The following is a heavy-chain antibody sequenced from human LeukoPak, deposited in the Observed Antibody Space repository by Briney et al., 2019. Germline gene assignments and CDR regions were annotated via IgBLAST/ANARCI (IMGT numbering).Heavy chain of an antibody. V-gene: IGHV1-2*02. CDR1: GYTFTGYY. D-gene: IGHD6-25*01. CDR3: VTLLSNAAFDY. Sequence: GASVKVSCKASGYTFTGYYMHWVRQAPGQGLGWMGWINPNTGATNYAQQFQGRVTMTTDTSISTAYMELSRLRSDDTAVYYCVTLLSNAAFDYWGQGTLVTVSS. J-gene: IGHJ4*02. CDR2: INPNTGAT.